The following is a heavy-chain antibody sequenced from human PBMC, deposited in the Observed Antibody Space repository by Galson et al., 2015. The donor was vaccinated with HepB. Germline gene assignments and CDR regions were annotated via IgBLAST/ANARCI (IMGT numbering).Heavy chain of an antibody. CDR2: IIPIFGTA. Sequence: SVKVSCKASGGTFSSYAISWVRQAPGQGLEWMGGIIPIFGTANYAQKFQGRVTITADESTSTAYMELSSLRSEDTAEYYCARDRAHCSRGTCYYYYYGMDVWGQGTTVTVSS. V-gene: IGHV1-69*13. J-gene: IGHJ6*02. D-gene: IGHD2-15*01. CDR1: GGTFSSYA. CDR3: ARDRAHCSRGTCYYYYYGMDV.